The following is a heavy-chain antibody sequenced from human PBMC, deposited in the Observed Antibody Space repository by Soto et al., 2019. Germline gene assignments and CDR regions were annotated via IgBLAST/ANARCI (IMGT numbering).Heavy chain of an antibody. D-gene: IGHD6-13*01. CDR2: IHYSGST. J-gene: IGHJ5*02. Sequence: LSLTCNVSGGSVSSGGYYWSWIRQHPGKGLEWIGYIHYSGSTYYNPSLKSRVTMSIDTSKNLFSLNLSSVTAADTAGYYCARAGGAGSGHDWFDPWGQGTLVTVSS. V-gene: IGHV4-31*03. CDR1: GGSVSSGGYY. CDR3: ARAGGAGSGHDWFDP.